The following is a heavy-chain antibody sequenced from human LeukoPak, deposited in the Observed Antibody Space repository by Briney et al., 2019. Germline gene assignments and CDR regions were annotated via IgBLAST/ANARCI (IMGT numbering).Heavy chain of an antibody. CDR1: GFTFSNYA. V-gene: IGHV3-23*01. CDR3: AMKGAY. CDR2: ISGSGGSST. J-gene: IGHJ4*02. D-gene: IGHD3-16*01. Sequence: PGGSLRLSCAASGFTFSNYALSWVRQAPGKGLEWVSTISGSGGSSTYYADSVKGRFTISRDNSKNTLYLQMNSLRAEDTAVYYCAMKGAYWGQGTLVTVSS.